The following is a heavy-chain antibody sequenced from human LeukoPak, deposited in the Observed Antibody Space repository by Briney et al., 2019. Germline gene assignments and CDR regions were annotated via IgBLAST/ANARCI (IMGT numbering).Heavy chain of an antibody. CDR3: ARHPSDYVWGSYRPDHFDY. Sequence: GESLKISCKGSGYSFTSYWIGWVRQMPGEGLEWMGIIYPGDSDTRYSPSFQGQVTISADKSISTAYLQWSSLKASDTAMYYCARHPSDYVWGSYRPDHFDYWGQGTLITVSS. J-gene: IGHJ4*02. CDR1: GYSFTSYW. D-gene: IGHD3-16*02. CDR2: IYPGDSDT. V-gene: IGHV5-51*01.